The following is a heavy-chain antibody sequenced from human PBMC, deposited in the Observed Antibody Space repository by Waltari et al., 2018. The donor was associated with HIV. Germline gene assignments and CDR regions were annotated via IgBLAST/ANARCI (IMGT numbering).Heavy chain of an antibody. J-gene: IGHJ4*02. D-gene: IGHD6-19*01. CDR2: IIPIFGTA. Sequence: QVPLVQSGAEVKKPGSSVKVSCKASRSNSSSSAISWVRQAPGQGLEWMGGIIPIFGTANYAQKFQCRVTITADESTSTAYMELSSLRSEDTAVYYCARAPYIAVAGHFDYWGQGTLVTVSS. V-gene: IGHV1-69*01. CDR1: RSNSSSSA. CDR3: ARAPYIAVAGHFDY.